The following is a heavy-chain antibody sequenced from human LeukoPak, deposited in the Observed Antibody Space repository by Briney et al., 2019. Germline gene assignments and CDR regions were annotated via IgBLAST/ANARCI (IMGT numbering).Heavy chain of an antibody. D-gene: IGHD5-18*01. J-gene: IGHJ4*02. CDR1: GFTFSNYW. V-gene: IGHV3-7*01. CDR3: VREGQTAWNDC. CDR2: IKQDASEK. Sequence: GGSLRLSCAASGFTFSNYWMSWVRQAPGKGLEWVAIIKQDASEKYYVDSVRGRFTISRDNAKNSVYLQMNSLRAEDTAVYYCVREGQTAWNDCWGQGTLATVSS.